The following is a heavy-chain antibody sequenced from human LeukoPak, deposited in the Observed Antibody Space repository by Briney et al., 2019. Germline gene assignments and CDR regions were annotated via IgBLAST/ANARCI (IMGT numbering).Heavy chain of an antibody. V-gene: IGHV1-69*04. Sequence: GASVKVSCKASGGTFSSYAISWVRQAPGQGLEWMGRIIPILGIANYAQKFQGRVTMTRDTSTSTVYMELSSLRSEDTAVYYCARDRRGALFRPSSATDYGMDVWGQGTTVTVSS. CDR2: IIPILGIA. CDR3: ARDRRGALFRPSSATDYGMDV. D-gene: IGHD1-14*01. J-gene: IGHJ6*02. CDR1: GGTFSSYA.